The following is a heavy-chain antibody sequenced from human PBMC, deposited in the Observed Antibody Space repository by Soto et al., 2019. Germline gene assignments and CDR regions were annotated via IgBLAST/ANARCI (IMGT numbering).Heavy chain of an antibody. D-gene: IGHD4-4*01. CDR3: ARHAQDYSNYDWFGP. CDR1: GYSFTSYW. V-gene: IGHV5-10-1*01. J-gene: IGHJ5*02. CDR2: IDPSDSYT. Sequence: GESLKISCKGSGYSFTSYWISWVRQMPGKGLEWMGRIDPSDSYTNYSPSFQGHVTISADKSISTAYLQWSSLKASDTAIYYCARHAQDYSNYDWFGPWGQGTSVTVSS.